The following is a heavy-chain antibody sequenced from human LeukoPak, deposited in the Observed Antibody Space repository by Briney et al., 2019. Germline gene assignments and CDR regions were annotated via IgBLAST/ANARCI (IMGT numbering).Heavy chain of an antibody. CDR3: AGISGYDYYFDY. D-gene: IGHD5-12*01. V-gene: IGHV4-59*08. CDR1: GGSISSYY. CDR2: IYYSGST. Sequence: PETLSLTCTVSGGSISSYYWSWIRQPPGKGLEWIGYIYYSGSTNYNPSLKSRVTISVDTSKNQFSLKLSSVTAADTAVYYCAGISGYDYYFDYWGQGTLVTVSS. J-gene: IGHJ4*02.